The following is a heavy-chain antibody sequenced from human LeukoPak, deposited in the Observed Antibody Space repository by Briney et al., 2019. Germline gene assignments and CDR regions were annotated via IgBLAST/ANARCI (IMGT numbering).Heavy chain of an antibody. CDR1: GYRFTSYW. Sequence: SGESLKISCKGSGYRFTSYWIGWVRPMPGKGLALRGIIYPGDSDTRYSPSFHGQVTISADKSISTAYLQWSSLKASDTAMYYCATVRGASYGMDVWGQGTTVTVSS. CDR3: ATVRGASYGMDV. V-gene: IGHV5-51*01. J-gene: IGHJ6*02. CDR2: IYPGDSDT. D-gene: IGHD3-10*01.